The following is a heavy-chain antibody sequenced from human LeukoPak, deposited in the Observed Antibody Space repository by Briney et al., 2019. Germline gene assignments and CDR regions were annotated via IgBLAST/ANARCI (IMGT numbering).Heavy chain of an antibody. Sequence: GRSLRLSCAASGFTFSKYWMLWVRQAPGKGRESVSRINTDGTVTTYADSVKGRFTVSRDNANNTMFLQMNSVRDEDTAVYYCATKQWLAPPPDSWGQGTPVTVSS. CDR1: GFTFSKYW. V-gene: IGHV3-74*01. CDR2: INTDGTVT. CDR3: ATKQWLAPPPDS. J-gene: IGHJ4*02. D-gene: IGHD6-19*01.